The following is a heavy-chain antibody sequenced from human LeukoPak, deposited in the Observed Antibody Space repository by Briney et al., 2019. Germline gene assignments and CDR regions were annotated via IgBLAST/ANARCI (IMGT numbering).Heavy chain of an antibody. V-gene: IGHV4-34*01. Sequence: PSETLSLTCAVYGGSFSDYFWSWFRQPPGKGLEWIGEVHHSGSTNYNPSLKSRVVISVDTSKNQFSLRPNSVSAADTAMYYCAADYTRSFRSWGQGTLVTVSS. J-gene: IGHJ5*02. D-gene: IGHD4/OR15-4a*01. CDR3: AADYTRSFRS. CDR2: VHHSGST. CDR1: GGSFSDYF.